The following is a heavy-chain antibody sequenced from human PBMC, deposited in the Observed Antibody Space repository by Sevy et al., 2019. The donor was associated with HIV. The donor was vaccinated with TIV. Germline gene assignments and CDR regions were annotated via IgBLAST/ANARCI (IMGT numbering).Heavy chain of an antibody. CDR1: RFTFSSHA. D-gene: IGHD7-27*01. Sequence: GGSLRLSCAASRFTFSSHAMSWVRQAPGKGLEWVSGIDGSGDSTFYADSVKGRFTVSRDNSQSSLYLEMNSLRVEDTALYYCAKAPDSLGILSDWGQGTLVTVSS. V-gene: IGHV3-23*01. CDR3: AKAPDSLGILSD. J-gene: IGHJ4*02. CDR2: IDGSGDST.